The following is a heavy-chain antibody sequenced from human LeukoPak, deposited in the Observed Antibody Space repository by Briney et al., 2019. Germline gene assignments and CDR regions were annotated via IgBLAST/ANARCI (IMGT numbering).Heavy chain of an antibody. CDR3: GRSRMVRGVTTALGPKSPHGMDV. V-gene: IGHV4-34*01. CDR1: GGSFSGYY. CDR2: INHSGST. Sequence: SETLSLTCAVYGGSFSGYYWSWIRQPPGKGLEWIGEINHSGSTNYNPSLKSRVTISVDTSKNQFSLKLSSVTAADTAVYYCGRSRMVRGVTTALGPKSPHGMDVWGKGTTVTVSS. D-gene: IGHD3-10*01. J-gene: IGHJ6*04.